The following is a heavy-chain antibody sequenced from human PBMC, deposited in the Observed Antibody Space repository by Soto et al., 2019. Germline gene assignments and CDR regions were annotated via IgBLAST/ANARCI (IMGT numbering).Heavy chain of an antibody. J-gene: IGHJ4*02. CDR1: GGSFSGYY. CDR3: ARVYYYGSGSGVIRLDY. Sequence: SETLSLTCAVYGGSFSGYYWSWIRQPPGKGLEWIGEINHSGSTNYNPSLKSRVTISVDTSKNQFSLKLSSVTAADTAVYYCARVYYYGSGSGVIRLDYWGQGTLVTGSS. CDR2: INHSGST. D-gene: IGHD3-10*01. V-gene: IGHV4-34*01.